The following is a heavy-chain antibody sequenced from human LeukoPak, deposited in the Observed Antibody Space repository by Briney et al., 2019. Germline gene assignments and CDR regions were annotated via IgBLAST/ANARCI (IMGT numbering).Heavy chain of an antibody. CDR1: GLPIAVFA. V-gene: IGHV3-43*02. CDR3: ARESGKFDY. J-gene: IGHJ4*02. CDR2: ISGDGVST. Sequence: GGSLRLSCVVSGLPIAVFAMHWVRQAPGKGLEWVSLISGDGVSTFYADSVKGRFSISRDNSKNSLSLEMNSLRTEDTAMYYCARESGKFDYGGQGTLVAVSS.